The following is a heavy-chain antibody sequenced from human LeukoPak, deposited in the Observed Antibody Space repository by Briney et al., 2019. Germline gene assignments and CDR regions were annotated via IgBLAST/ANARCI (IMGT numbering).Heavy chain of an antibody. D-gene: IGHD4-23*01. CDR3: ARGGGDNDY. CDR1: GGSFSGYY. Sequence: SETLSLTCAVYGGSFSGYYWSWIRQPPGKGLEWIGEINHSGSTNYNPSLKSRVTISVDTSKNQFSLKLSSVTAADTAVYYCARGGGDNDYWGQGTLVTVSS. V-gene: IGHV4-34*01. J-gene: IGHJ4*02. CDR2: INHSGST.